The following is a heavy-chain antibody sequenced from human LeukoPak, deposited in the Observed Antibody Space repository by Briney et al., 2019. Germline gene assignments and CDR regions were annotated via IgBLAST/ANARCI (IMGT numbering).Heavy chain of an antibody. D-gene: IGHD3-10*01. CDR1: GGSFSGYY. CDR2: INHSGST. V-gene: IGHV4-34*01. J-gene: IGHJ6*02. CDR3: ARDITMVRGVLAYGMDV. Sequence: SETLSLTCAVYGGSFSGYYWSWIRQPPGKGLEWIGEINHSGSTNYNPSLKSRVTISVDTSKNQFSLKLSSVTAADTAVYYCARDITMVRGVLAYGMDVWGQGTTVTVSS.